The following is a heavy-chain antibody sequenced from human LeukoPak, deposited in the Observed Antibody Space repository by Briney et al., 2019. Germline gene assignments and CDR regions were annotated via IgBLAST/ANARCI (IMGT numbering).Heavy chain of an antibody. CDR3: AVYCGGDCYSYPNRNNWFDP. CDR2: INTNTGNP. J-gene: IGHJ5*02. D-gene: IGHD2-21*02. Sequence: ASVKVSCKASGYTFTSYAMNWVRQAPGQGLEWMGWINTNTGNPTYAQGFTGRFVFSLDTSVSTAYLQISSLKAEDTAVYYCAVYCGGDCYSYPNRNNWFDPWGQGTLVTVSS. V-gene: IGHV7-4-1*02. CDR1: GYTFTSYA.